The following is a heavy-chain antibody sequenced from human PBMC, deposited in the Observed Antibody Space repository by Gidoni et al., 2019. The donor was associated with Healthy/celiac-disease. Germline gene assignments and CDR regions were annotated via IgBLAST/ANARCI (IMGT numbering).Heavy chain of an antibody. CDR3: AKGMNYDILTGYNYGMDV. D-gene: IGHD3-9*01. CDR1: GFTFDDYA. CDR2: ISWDGGST. V-gene: IGHV3-43D*04. Sequence: EVQLVESGGVVVQPGGSLRLSCAASGFTFDDYAMHWVRQAPGKGLEWVSLISWDGGSTYYADSVKGRFTISRDNSKNSLYLQMNSLRAEDTALYYCAKGMNYDILTGYNYGMDVWGQGTTVTVSS. J-gene: IGHJ6*02.